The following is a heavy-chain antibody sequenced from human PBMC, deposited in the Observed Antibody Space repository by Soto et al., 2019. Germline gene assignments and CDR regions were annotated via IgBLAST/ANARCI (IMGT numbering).Heavy chain of an antibody. Sequence: GSLRLSCAASGFTFSGYTIHWVRQAPGKGLEWLALIWFDGSNKYYADSVKGRFTISRDNAKNTLYLQMKTLRAEDTAVYYCARDLGYNYCHPFYSWGQGTLVTVSS. CDR2: IWFDGSNK. D-gene: IGHD5-18*01. CDR1: GFTFSGYT. J-gene: IGHJ5*01. V-gene: IGHV3-33*01. CDR3: ARDLGYNYCHPFYS.